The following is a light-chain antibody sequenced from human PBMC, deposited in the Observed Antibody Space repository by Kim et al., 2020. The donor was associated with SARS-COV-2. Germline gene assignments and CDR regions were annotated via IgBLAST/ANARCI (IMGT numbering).Light chain of an antibody. Sequence: ALGQTASITCQGDSLRKYYVSWYQQKPRQAPILVIYANNIRPSGIPDLFSRSTSGNTASLTIPGAQAEDEADYYCNTRDSSGTLVFFGGGTQLTVL. CDR1: SLRKYY. CDR3: NTRDSSGTLVF. J-gene: IGLJ2*01. V-gene: IGLV3-19*01. CDR2: ANN.